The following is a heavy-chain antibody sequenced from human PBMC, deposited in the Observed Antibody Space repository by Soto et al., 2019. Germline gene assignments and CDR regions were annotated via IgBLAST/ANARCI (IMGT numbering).Heavy chain of an antibody. D-gene: IGHD3-22*01. V-gene: IGHV1-8*01. CDR2: MNPNSGNT. CDR1: GYTFTSYD. J-gene: IGHJ6*02. CDR3: ARKYDSSGYWAQYYYYGMDV. Sequence: QVQLVQSGAEVKKPGASVKVSCKASGYTFTSYDINWVRQATGQGLEWMGWMNPNSGNTGYAQKFQGRVTMTRNTSISTAYMELSSLRSEDTAVYYCARKYDSSGYWAQYYYYGMDVWGQGTTVTVSS.